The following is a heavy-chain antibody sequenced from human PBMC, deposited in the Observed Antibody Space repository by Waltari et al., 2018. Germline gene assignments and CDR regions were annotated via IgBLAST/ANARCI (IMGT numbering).Heavy chain of an antibody. CDR3: ARGERAGTKRY. V-gene: IGHV4-38-2*01. D-gene: IGHD1-7*01. Sequence: QVQLQESGPGLVKPSETLSLTCAVSGYSISSGYYWGWIRQPPGKGLEWIGSIYHRGSTYYNPSLKSRVTISVDTSKNQFSLKLSSVTAADTAVYYCARGERAGTKRYWGQGTLVTVSS. J-gene: IGHJ4*02. CDR1: GYSISSGYY. CDR2: IYHRGST.